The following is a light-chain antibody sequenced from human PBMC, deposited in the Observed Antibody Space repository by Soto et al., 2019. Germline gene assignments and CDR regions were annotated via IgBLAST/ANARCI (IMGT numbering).Light chain of an antibody. J-gene: IGKJ1*01. CDR3: QQYITYSPWT. CDR2: KAS. CDR1: QSITNW. Sequence: DIQMTQSPSTLSASVGDRVTITCRASQSITNWLAWYQQKPGKAPKLLSYKASNLETGVPSRFSGSGSGTEFTLTIRSLQPDDFATYYCQQYITYSPWTFGQGTKVDFK. V-gene: IGKV1-5*03.